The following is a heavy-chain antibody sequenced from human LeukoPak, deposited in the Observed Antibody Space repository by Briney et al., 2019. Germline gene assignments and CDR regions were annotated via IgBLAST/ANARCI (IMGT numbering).Heavy chain of an antibody. CDR1: SGSINSRDYS. V-gene: IGHV4-39*01. J-gene: IGHJ4*02. D-gene: IGHD2-15*01. CDR2: FYQSEST. Sequence: SETLSLTCTVASGSINSRDYSWGWIRQPPGRGLEWMGTFYQSESTYYNPSLKSRGTISVDTSKNQLSLKLSSVTAADTAVYYCGRHRGYCSGGNCHGDYVYDYWGQGTLVTVSS. CDR3: GRHRGYCSGGNCHGDYVYDY.